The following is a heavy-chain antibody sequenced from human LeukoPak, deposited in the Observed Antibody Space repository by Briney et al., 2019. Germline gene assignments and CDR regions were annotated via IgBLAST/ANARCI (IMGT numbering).Heavy chain of an antibody. Sequence: PGGSLRLSCAASGFTFSSYDMNWVRQATGKGLEWVSAIGTAGDTYYPGSVKGRFTISRENAKNSLYLQMNSLRAGDTAVYYCARAMTTVTMGGNWFDPWGQGTLVTVSS. J-gene: IGHJ5*02. CDR2: IGTAGDT. V-gene: IGHV3-13*01. D-gene: IGHD4-17*01. CDR3: ARAMTTVTMGGNWFDP. CDR1: GFTFSSYD.